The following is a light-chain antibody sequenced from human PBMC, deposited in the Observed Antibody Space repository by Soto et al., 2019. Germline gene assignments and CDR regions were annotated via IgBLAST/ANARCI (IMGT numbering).Light chain of an antibody. J-gene: IGLJ2*01. CDR3: CSYAASDTPVV. V-gene: IGLV2-11*01. CDR1: SSDVGGYNY. CDR2: DVS. Sequence: QSVLTQPRSVSGSPGQSVTISCTGNSSDVGGYNYVSWYQHHPGKAPKLMIYDVSKWPSGVPDRVSGSKSGNTASLTISGLQAEDEADYYCCSYAASDTPVVFGGGTKLTVL.